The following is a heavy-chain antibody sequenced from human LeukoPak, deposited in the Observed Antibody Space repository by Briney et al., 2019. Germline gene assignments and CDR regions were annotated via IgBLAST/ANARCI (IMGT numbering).Heavy chain of an antibody. CDR2: ISGSGGST. CDR3: ANGPAVVVAARGYFDY. Sequence: GGSLRLSCAASGSTFSSYAMSWVRQAPGKGLEWVSAISGSGGSTYYADSVKGRFTISRDNSKNTLYLQMNSLRAEDTAVYYCANGPAVVVAARGYFDYWGQGTLVTVSS. D-gene: IGHD2-15*01. J-gene: IGHJ4*02. V-gene: IGHV3-23*01. CDR1: GSTFSSYA.